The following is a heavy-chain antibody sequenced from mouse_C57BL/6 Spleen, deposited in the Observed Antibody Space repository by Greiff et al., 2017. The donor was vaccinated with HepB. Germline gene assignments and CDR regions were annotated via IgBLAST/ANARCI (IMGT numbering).Heavy chain of an antibody. J-gene: IGHJ1*03. V-gene: IGHV3-6*01. Sequence: EVKLQESGPGLVKPSQSLSLTCSVTGYSITSGYYWNWIRQFPGNKLEWMGYISYDGSNNYNPSLKNRISITRDTSKNQFFLKLNSVTTEDTATYYCARERGFYGSSSLGYFDVWGTGTTVTVSS. CDR1: GYSITSGYY. CDR2: ISYDGSN. CDR3: ARERGFYGSSSLGYFDV. D-gene: IGHD1-1*01.